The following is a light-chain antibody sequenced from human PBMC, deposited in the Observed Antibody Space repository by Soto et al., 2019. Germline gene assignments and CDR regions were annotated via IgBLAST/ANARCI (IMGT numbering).Light chain of an antibody. CDR2: WAS. CDR1: QSVLYSSNNKNY. V-gene: IGKV4-1*01. J-gene: IGKJ2*01. CDR3: QQYYSTPSYT. Sequence: DIVMTQSPDSLAVSLGERATINCKFSQSVLYSSNNKNYLAWYQQKPGQPPKLLIYWASTRESGVPDRFSGSGSGTDFTLTISSLQAEDVAVYYCQQYYSTPSYTFGQGTKLEIK.